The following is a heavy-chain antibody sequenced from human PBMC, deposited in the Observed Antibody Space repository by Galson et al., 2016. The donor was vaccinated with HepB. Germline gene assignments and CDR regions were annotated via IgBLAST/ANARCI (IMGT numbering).Heavy chain of an antibody. CDR2: VSGSGGST. Sequence: SLRLSCAASGFTFFNYAMSWVRQAPGKGLEWVSSVSGSGGSTFYADSVKGRFTISRDNSKNTMYLQMNSLRAADTAMYYCARHLTELGVLPIFGGANWFDPWGRGTLVTVSS. V-gene: IGHV3-23*01. D-gene: IGHD3-10*02. J-gene: IGHJ5*02. CDR3: ARHLTELGVLPIFGGANWFDP. CDR1: GFTFFNYA.